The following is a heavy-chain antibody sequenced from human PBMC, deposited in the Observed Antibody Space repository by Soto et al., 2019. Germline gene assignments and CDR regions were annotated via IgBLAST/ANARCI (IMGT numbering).Heavy chain of an antibody. D-gene: IGHD6-19*01. Sequence: QVQLVESGGGVVQPGKSLRLSCAAAGFIFRSYGVHWVRQAPGKGLEWVAVISHDGSNAYYADAVNGRFTISRDNAKNTGYLQMNSVRAEDTAVYYCAKQGIEVAGTDYFDYWGQGALVTVAS. J-gene: IGHJ4*02. CDR1: GFIFRSYG. CDR3: AKQGIEVAGTDYFDY. V-gene: IGHV3-30*18. CDR2: ISHDGSNA.